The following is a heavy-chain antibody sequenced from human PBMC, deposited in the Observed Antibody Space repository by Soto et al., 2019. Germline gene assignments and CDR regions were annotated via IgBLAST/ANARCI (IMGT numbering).Heavy chain of an antibody. Sequence: ASVKVSCKASGYTFTSYYMHWVRQAPGQGLEWMGIINPSGGSTSYAQKFQGRVTMTRDTSTSTVYMELSSLRSEDTAVYYCARDFKEMATHEPGFDPWGQGTLVTV. D-gene: IGHD5-12*01. V-gene: IGHV1-46*01. CDR1: GYTFTSYY. J-gene: IGHJ5*02. CDR3: ARDFKEMATHEPGFDP. CDR2: INPSGGST.